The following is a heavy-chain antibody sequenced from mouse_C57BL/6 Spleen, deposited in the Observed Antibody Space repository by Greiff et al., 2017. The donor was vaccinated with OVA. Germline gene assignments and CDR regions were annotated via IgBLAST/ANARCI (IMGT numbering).Heavy chain of an antibody. CDR1: GFTFSSYA. CDR2: ISSGGDYI. J-gene: IGHJ4*01. Sequence: EVKLVESGEGLVKPGGSLKLSCAASGFTFSSYAMSWVRQTPEKRLEWVAYISSGGDYIYYADTVKGRFTISRDNARNTLYLQMSSLKSEDTAMYYCTRQDYGYDTGNAMDYWGQGTSVTVSS. CDR3: TRQDYGYDTGNAMDY. V-gene: IGHV5-9-1*02. D-gene: IGHD2-2*01.